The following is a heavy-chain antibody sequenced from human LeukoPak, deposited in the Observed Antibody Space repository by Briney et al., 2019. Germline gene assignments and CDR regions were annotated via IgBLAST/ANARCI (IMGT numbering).Heavy chain of an antibody. Sequence: GRSLRLSCAASGFTFSSYGMHWVRQAPGKGLEWVAVITYEGSNKFYADSVKGRFSISRDNAKNTLYLQLNSLRAEETAVYYCAKDLGAYGTRGSGMDVWGQGTTATVSS. J-gene: IGHJ6*02. D-gene: IGHD5-12*01. CDR2: ITYEGSNK. CDR1: GFTFSSYG. CDR3: AKDLGAYGTRGSGMDV. V-gene: IGHV3-30*18.